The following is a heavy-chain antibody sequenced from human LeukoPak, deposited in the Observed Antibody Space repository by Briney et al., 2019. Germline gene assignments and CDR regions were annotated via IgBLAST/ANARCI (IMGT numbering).Heavy chain of an antibody. V-gene: IGHV1-8*01. CDR3: ARGFSGIAVAGT. Sequence: ASVKVSCKASGGTFTSYDINWVRQATGQGLEWMGWMNPNSGNTGYAQKFQGRVTMTRNTSISTAYMELSSLRSEDTAVYYCARGFSGIAVAGTWGQGTLVTVSS. CDR2: MNPNSGNT. J-gene: IGHJ5*02. D-gene: IGHD6-19*01. CDR1: GGTFTSYD.